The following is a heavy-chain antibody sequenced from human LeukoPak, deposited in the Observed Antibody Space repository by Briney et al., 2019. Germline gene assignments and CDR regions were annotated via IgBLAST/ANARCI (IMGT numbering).Heavy chain of an antibody. Sequence: GRSLRLSCAASGFTFSSYAMHWVRQAPGKGLEWVAVISYDGSNNYYADFVKGRFTISRDNSNNTLYLQMNSLRAEDTAVYYCARDSIAAAGTNAFDIWGQGTMVTVSS. V-gene: IGHV3-30*04. CDR1: GFTFSSYA. CDR2: ISYDGSNN. J-gene: IGHJ3*02. D-gene: IGHD6-13*01. CDR3: ARDSIAAAGTNAFDI.